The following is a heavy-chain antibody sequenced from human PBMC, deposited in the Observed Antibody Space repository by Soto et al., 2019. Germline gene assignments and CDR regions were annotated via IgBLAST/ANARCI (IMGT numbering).Heavy chain of an antibody. CDR2: IIPILGIT. Sequence: QAQLMQSGAEVKKPGSSVKVSCKASGGTFSGYAISWVRQAPGQGLEWMGGIIPILGITNYAQKFQGRITIAADESTGTVYMDLRSLRSEDTAVYYCARDPRSITGTTSSEDFQHWGQCTLVSVSS. V-gene: IGHV1-69*01. D-gene: IGHD1-20*01. CDR3: ARDPRSITGTTSSEDFQH. CDR1: GGTFSGYA. J-gene: IGHJ1*01.